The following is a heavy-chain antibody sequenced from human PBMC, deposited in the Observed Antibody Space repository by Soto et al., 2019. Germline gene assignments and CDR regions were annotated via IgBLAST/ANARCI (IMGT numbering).Heavy chain of an antibody. CDR1: GFTFTSYA. D-gene: IGHD3-10*01. CDR2: IGGSGDGT. Sequence: GGSLRLSCGASGFTFTSYAMAWVRQAPGKGLEWVSGIGGSGDGTYYADSVKGRFTISRDNSKNTLYLQMNSLRAEDTAVYYRAPFPPYYGSASWGQGTLVTVSS. J-gene: IGHJ4*02. V-gene: IGHV3-23*01. CDR3: APFPPYYGSAS.